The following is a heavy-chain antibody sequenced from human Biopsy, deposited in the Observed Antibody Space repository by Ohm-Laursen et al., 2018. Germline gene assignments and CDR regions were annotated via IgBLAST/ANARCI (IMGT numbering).Heavy chain of an antibody. Sequence: LSLTCSVSGDSISSSAYYWGWIRQPPGKGLEWVSFITNTGRTVYADSVKGRFTISRDNADNSLHLQMKSLRAEDTAVYYCARELGNGMDVWGQGTPVTVSS. CDR1: GDSISSSAYY. V-gene: IGHV3-11*01. J-gene: IGHJ6*02. CDR2: ITNTGRTV. CDR3: ARELGNGMDV.